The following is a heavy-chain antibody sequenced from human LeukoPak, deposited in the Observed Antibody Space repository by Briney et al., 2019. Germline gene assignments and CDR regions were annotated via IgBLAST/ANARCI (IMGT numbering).Heavy chain of an antibody. D-gene: IGHD6-13*01. CDR1: GGTFSSYA. CDR3: ARDWRDVYSSSWYGAYDI. V-gene: IGHV1-69*04. Sequence: GASVKVSCKASGGTFSSYAISWVRQAPGQGLEWMGRIIPILGIANYAQKFQGRVTITADKSTSTAYMELSSLRSEDTAVYYCARDWRDVYSSSWYGAYDIWGQGTMVTVSS. CDR2: IIPILGIA. J-gene: IGHJ3*02.